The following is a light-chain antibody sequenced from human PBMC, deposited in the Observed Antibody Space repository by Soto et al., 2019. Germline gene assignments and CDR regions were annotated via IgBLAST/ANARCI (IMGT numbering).Light chain of an antibody. CDR3: SSYAGSSNFVV. J-gene: IGLJ2*01. V-gene: IGLV2-8*01. CDR1: SSDVGGYDY. Sequence: QSALTQPPSASGSPGQSVTISCSGTSSDVGGYDYVSWYQQHPGKAPKLMIYEVSKRPTRVPDRFFGSKSGNTASLTVSGLQAEDEDDYYCSSYAGSSNFVVFGGGTELTVL. CDR2: EVS.